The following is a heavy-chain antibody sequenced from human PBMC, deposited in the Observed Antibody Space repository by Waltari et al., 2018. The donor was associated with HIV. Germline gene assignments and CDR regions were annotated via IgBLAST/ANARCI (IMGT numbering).Heavy chain of an antibody. Sequence: EVQLVESGGGLVQPGGSLRLSCAASGFTFSSYWMHWVRQAPGKGLVWVSLSNCYVWIMSDADYVKGRFTIYRDNARNTLYLQMNSLGAEDTAMYYCAKGGTSGYTFGFGRWGQGTLVTVSS. D-gene: IGHD5-18*01. CDR3: AKGGTSGYTFGFGR. J-gene: IGHJ1*01. V-gene: IGHV3-74*01. CDR2: SNCYVWIM. CDR1: GFTFSSYW.